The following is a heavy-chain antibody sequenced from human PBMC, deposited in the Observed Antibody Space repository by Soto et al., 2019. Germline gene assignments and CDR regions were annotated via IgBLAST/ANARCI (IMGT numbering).Heavy chain of an antibody. J-gene: IGHJ6*02. V-gene: IGHV1-18*01. D-gene: IGHD7-27*01. CDR3: ARDPLGISPHYYYGMDV. CDR2: ISAYNGNT. CDR1: GYTFTSYG. Sequence: ASVKVSCKASGYTFTSYGISWVRQAPGQGLEWMGWISAYNGNTNYAQKLQGRVTMTTDTSTSTAYMELRSLRSDDTAVYYCARDPLGISPHYYYGMDVWGQGTTVTVSS.